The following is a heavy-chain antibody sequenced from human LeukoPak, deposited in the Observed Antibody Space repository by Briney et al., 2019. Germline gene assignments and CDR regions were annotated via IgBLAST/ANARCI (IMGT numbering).Heavy chain of an antibody. CDR1: GFTFNTYG. CDR3: AKEPFHWTEENFFDY. CDR2: VRFDGSHT. D-gene: IGHD1-1*01. J-gene: IGHJ4*02. Sequence: PGGSLRLSCEASGFTFNTYGMHWVRQAPGKGLEWVAFVRFDGSHTYFADSVKGRFTISRDNSNHTLYLQMNSLKPEDTARYFCAKEPFHWTEENFFDYWGQGTVVIVSS. V-gene: IGHV3-30*02.